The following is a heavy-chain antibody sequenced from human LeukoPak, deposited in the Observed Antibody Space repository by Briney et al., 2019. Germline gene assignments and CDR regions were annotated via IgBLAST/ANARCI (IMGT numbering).Heavy chain of an antibody. CDR1: GGSISSYY. CDR3: AGNDYGDFKSSFDY. V-gene: IGHV4-59*01. D-gene: IGHD4-17*01. J-gene: IGHJ4*02. Sequence: SETLSLTCTVSGGSISSYYWSWIRQPPGKGLEWIGYIYYSGSTNYNPSLKSRVTISVDTSKNQFSLKLSSVTAADTAVYFCAGNDYGDFKSSFDYWGQGTLVTVSS. CDR2: IYYSGST.